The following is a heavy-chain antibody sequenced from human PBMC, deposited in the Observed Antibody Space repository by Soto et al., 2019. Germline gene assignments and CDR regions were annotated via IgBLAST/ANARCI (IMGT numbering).Heavy chain of an antibody. D-gene: IGHD6-13*01. Sequence: SETLSLTFTVSGCSISNDYWSWIRQPPGKGLEWIGYIYYSGSTRYNPSLKSRVTISVDTSKNQFSLKLSSVTAADTAVYYCARHGPIAAAGTVFDYWGQGTLVTVSS. CDR3: ARHGPIAAAGTVFDY. J-gene: IGHJ4*02. CDR1: GCSISNDY. CDR2: IYYSGST. V-gene: IGHV4-59*08.